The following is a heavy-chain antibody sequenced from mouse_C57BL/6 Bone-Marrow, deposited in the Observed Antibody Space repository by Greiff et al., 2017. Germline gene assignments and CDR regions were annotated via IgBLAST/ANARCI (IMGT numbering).Heavy chain of an antibody. CDR3: ARCPQLGRGFDY. CDR1: GYSFTGYY. Sequence: VQLQQSGPELVKPGASVKISCKASGYSFTGYYMHWVKQSPEKSLEWIGEINPSTGGTTYNQKFKAKATLTVDKSSNTAYMQLKSLTSEDSAVYYCARCPQLGRGFDYWGQGTTLTVSS. J-gene: IGHJ2*01. D-gene: IGHD4-1*02. V-gene: IGHV1-42*01. CDR2: INPSTGGT.